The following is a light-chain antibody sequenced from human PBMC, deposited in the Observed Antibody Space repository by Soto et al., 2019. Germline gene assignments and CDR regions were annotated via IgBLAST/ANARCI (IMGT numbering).Light chain of an antibody. J-gene: IGKJ1*01. V-gene: IGKV3-11*01. CDR3: QQRSNWPPWT. CDR1: QGVSSY. Sequence: EIVLTQSPATLSLSPGERATLSCRASQGVSSYLAWYQQKPGQAPRLLIYDASTRATCIPARFSGSGSGTDFTLTISSLEPEDFAVYYCQQRSNWPPWTFGQGTKVEIK. CDR2: DAS.